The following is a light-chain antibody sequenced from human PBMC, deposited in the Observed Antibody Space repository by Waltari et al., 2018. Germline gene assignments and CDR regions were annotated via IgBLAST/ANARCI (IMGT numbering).Light chain of an antibody. CDR3: QQVNSFPLT. V-gene: IGKV1-9*01. CDR2: GAS. CDR1: QGISSF. J-gene: IGKJ4*01. Sequence: DIQLTQSPSCLSASVGDRVTITCRASQGISSFLDWYQQKPGKAPKLPIYGASTLQSGVPSRFSGSGSGTEFTLTISSLQPEDFATYYCQQVNSFPLTFGGGTKVEIK.